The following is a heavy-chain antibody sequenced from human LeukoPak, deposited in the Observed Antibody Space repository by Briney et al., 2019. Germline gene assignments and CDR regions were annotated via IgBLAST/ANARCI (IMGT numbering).Heavy chain of an antibody. CDR1: GCTFSRYG. CDR2: ISGSAGTT. CDR3: AKDHLPGIVVADRDY. D-gene: IGHD6-19*01. Sequence: GGTLRLSCVASGCTFSRYGRSWVRQAPGKGLEWVSAISGSAGTTYYADSVKGRFTISRDNSKNTLYRQINSLTAEDTAVYYCAKDHLPGIVVADRDYWGHGTLVTVSS. V-gene: IGHV3-23*01. J-gene: IGHJ4*01.